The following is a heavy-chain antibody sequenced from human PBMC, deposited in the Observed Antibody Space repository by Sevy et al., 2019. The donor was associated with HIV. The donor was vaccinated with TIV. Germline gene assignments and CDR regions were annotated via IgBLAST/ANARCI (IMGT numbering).Heavy chain of an antibody. Sequence: GGSLRLSCAASGFILSDYYMSWVRQAPGKGLEWVSYISGSGDDTIYYADSVKGRFTISRDNTKNSLYLQMNSLRAEDTAVYYCARAGEVLWFGELLSVGGYGMDVWGQGTTVTVSS. CDR2: ISGSGDDTI. D-gene: IGHD3-10*01. J-gene: IGHJ6*02. CDR1: GFILSDYY. V-gene: IGHV3-11*04. CDR3: ARAGEVLWFGELLSVGGYGMDV.